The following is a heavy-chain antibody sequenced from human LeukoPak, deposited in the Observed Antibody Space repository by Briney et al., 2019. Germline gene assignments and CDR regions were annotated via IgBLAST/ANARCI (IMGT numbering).Heavy chain of an antibody. V-gene: IGHV4-34*01. CDR1: GESFSGYY. CDR3: ARGCKQLVSRYYYYYYMDV. Sequence: SETLSLTCAVYGESFSGYYWSWICQPPGKGLEWIGEINHSGSTNYNPSLKSRVTISVDTSKNQFSLKLSSVTAADTAVYYCARGCKQLVSRYYYYYYMDVWGKGTTVTVSS. J-gene: IGHJ6*03. CDR2: INHSGST. D-gene: IGHD6-6*01.